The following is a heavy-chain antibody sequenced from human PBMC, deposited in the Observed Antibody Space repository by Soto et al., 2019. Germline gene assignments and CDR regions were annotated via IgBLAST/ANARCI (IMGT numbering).Heavy chain of an antibody. J-gene: IGHJ4*02. V-gene: IGHV4-34*01. Sequence: SETLSLTCAVSGGSFSGYYWSWIRQPPGKGLEWIGEINHSGSTNYNPSLKSRVTISVDTSKNQFSLKLSSVTAADTAVYYCARRSLWFGESRFDYWGQGTLVTVSS. D-gene: IGHD3-10*01. CDR1: GGSFSGYY. CDR3: ARRSLWFGESRFDY. CDR2: INHSGST.